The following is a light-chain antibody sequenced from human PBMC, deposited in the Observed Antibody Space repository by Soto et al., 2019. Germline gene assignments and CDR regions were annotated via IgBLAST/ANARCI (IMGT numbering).Light chain of an antibody. J-gene: IGLJ2*01. CDR1: SSDVGAYNY. CDR2: EVT. Sequence: QSVPTQPPSASGSPGQSVTISCTGTSSDVGAYNYVSWYQQHPGKAPKLMIYEVTKRPSGVPDRFSGSKSGNTASLTVSGLQAEDEADYYCSSYTGSNNLGVFGGGTKLTVL. V-gene: IGLV2-8*01. CDR3: SSYTGSNNLGV.